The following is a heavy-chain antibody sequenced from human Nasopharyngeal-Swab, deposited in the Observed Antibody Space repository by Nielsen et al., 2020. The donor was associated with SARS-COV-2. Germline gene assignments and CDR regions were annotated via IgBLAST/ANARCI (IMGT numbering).Heavy chain of an antibody. J-gene: IGHJ2*01. CDR1: GFTFDDYA. Sequence: GGSLRLSCAASGFTFDDYAMHWVRQAPGKGLEWVSGISWNSGSIGHADSVKGRFTISRDNAKNSLYLQMNSLRAEDTALYYCAKEVTGYCSGGSCYPANWYFDLWGRGTLVTVSS. V-gene: IGHV3-9*01. D-gene: IGHD2-15*01. CDR3: AKEVTGYCSGGSCYPANWYFDL. CDR2: ISWNSGSI.